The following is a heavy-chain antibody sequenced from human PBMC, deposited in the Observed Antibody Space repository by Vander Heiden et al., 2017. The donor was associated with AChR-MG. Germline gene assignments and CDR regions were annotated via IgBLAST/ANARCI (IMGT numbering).Heavy chain of an antibody. V-gene: IGHV4-39*01. Sequence: QLQLQESGPGLVKPSETLSLTCTVSGGSISSSSYYWGWIRQPPGKGLEWIGSIYYSGSTYYNPSLKSRVTISVDTTKNQFSLKLSSVTAADTAVYYCARQGGRRAYYYFDYWGQGTLVTVSS. J-gene: IGHJ4*02. D-gene: IGHD3-16*01. CDR1: GGSISSSSYY. CDR2: IYYSGST. CDR3: ARQGGRRAYYYFDY.